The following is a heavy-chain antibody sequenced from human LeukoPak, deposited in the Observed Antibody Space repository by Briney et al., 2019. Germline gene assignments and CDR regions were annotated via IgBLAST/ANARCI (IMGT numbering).Heavy chain of an antibody. CDR3: ARDSSSLGYCSSTSCYIFDY. CDR2: MYTSGST. J-gene: IGHJ4*02. Sequence: SETLSLTCTVSGGSISSYYWSWIRQPAGKGLEWIGRMYTSGSTNYNPSLKSRVTMSVDTSENQFSLKLSSVTAADTAVYYCARDSSSLGYCSSTSCYIFDYWGQGTLVTVSS. V-gene: IGHV4-4*07. D-gene: IGHD2-2*02. CDR1: GGSISSYY.